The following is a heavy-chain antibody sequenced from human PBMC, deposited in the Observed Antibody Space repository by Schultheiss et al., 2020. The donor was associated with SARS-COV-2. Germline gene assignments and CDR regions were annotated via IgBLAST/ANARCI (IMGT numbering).Heavy chain of an antibody. CDR3: ARAYSGSYPFDY. V-gene: IGHV3-48*03. Sequence: GGSLRLSCAASGFTFSSYEMNWVRQAPGKGLEWVSYISSSGSTIYYADSVKGRFTISRDNAKNSLYLQMNSLRAEDTAVYYCARAYSGSYPFDYWGQGTLVTVSS. CDR2: ISSSGSTI. J-gene: IGHJ4*02. D-gene: IGHD1-26*01. CDR1: GFTFSSYE.